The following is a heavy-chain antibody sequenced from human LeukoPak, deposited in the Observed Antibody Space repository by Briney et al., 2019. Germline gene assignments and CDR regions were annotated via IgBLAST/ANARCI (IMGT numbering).Heavy chain of an antibody. D-gene: IGHD3-22*01. V-gene: IGHV3-21*01. CDR1: GFTFSSYS. Sequence: SGGSLRLSCAASGFTFSSYSMNWVRQAPGKGLEWVSSISSSSSYIYYADSVKGRFTISRDNAKNSLYLQMNSLRAEDTAVYYCARDPYYYDSSGPKDDHDYWGQGTLVTVSS. J-gene: IGHJ4*02. CDR3: ARDPYYYDSSGPKDDHDY. CDR2: ISSSSSYI.